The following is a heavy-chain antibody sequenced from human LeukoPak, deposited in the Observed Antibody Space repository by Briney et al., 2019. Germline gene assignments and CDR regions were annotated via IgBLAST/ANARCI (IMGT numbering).Heavy chain of an antibody. CDR3: AKCSASYDNDALDM. J-gene: IGHJ3*02. Sequence: GGSLRLSCASSGFTFTSYAMNCVPHAPGKGLEWVAFIRGGGAGARYADAAKGRFTISRDNSKNTLYLHMNTVRVEDTATYYCAKCSASYDNDALDMWGQGTVVIVSS. D-gene: IGHD3-10*02. CDR1: GFTFTSYA. V-gene: IGHV3-23*01. CDR2: IRGGGAGA.